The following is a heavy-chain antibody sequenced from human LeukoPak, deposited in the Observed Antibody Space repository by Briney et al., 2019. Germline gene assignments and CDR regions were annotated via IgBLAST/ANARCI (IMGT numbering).Heavy chain of an antibody. D-gene: IGHD2-8*02. V-gene: IGHV3-23*01. J-gene: IGHJ4*02. Sequence: PGGSLRLSCAASGFTFSNYAMTWVRLAPGKGLQWVSTITASGSTTYYADSVKGRFTLSRDSPTLYLQMGSLRAEDTAIYYCGKDSRTGGPRAFDSWGQGTLVTVSS. CDR3: GKDSRTGGPRAFDS. CDR1: GFTFSNYA. CDR2: ITASGSTT.